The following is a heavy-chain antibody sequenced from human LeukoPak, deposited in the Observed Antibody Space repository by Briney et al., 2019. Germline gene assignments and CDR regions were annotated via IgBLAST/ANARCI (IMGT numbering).Heavy chain of an antibody. Sequence: ASVKVSCKASGYTFTSYDINWVRQATGQGLEWMGWMNPNSGNTGYAQKFQGRVTMTRNTSISTAYMELSSLRSEDTAVYYCARALPSSSWFYYYYGMDVWGQGTTVTVSS. D-gene: IGHD6-13*01. CDR3: ARALPSSSWFYYYYGMDV. J-gene: IGHJ6*02. CDR1: GYTFTSYD. V-gene: IGHV1-8*01. CDR2: MNPNSGNT.